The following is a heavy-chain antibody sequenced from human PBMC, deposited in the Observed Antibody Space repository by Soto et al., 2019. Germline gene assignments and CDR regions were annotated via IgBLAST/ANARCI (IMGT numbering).Heavy chain of an antibody. Sequence: GSLRLSCAASGFTFSSYSMNWVRQAPGKGLEWVSYISSSSSTIYYADSVKGRFTISRDNAKNSLYLQMNSLRDEDTAVYYCARDPYYYDSSGYDAFDIWGQGTMVTVSS. CDR3: ARDPYYYDSSGYDAFDI. D-gene: IGHD3-22*01. V-gene: IGHV3-48*02. J-gene: IGHJ3*02. CDR2: ISSSSSTI. CDR1: GFTFSSYS.